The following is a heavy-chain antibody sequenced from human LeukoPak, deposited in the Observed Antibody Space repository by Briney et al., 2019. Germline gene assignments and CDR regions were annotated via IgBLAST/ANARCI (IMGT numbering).Heavy chain of an antibody. CDR3: AILSGSYYVFDY. J-gene: IGHJ4*02. CDR2: INPNSGGT. Sequence: EASVKVSCKASGYTFTGYYMHWVRQAPGQGHEWMGRINPNSGGTNYAQKFQGRVTMTRDTSISTAYMELSRLRSDDTAVYYCAILSGSYYVFDYWGQGTLVTVSS. V-gene: IGHV1-2*06. D-gene: IGHD1-26*01. CDR1: GYTFTGYY.